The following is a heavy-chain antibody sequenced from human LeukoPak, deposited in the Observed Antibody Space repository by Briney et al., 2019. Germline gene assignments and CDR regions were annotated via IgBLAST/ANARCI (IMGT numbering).Heavy chain of an antibody. Sequence: GGSLRLSCAASGFTFSSYGMHWVRQAPGKGLEWVAVIWYDGSNKYYADSVKGRFTISRDNSKNTLYLQMNSLRAEDTAVYYCAAGVRDSSGYFDYWGQGTLVTVSP. J-gene: IGHJ4*02. V-gene: IGHV3-33*01. CDR3: AAGVRDSSGYFDY. CDR2: IWYDGSNK. D-gene: IGHD3-22*01. CDR1: GFTFSSYG.